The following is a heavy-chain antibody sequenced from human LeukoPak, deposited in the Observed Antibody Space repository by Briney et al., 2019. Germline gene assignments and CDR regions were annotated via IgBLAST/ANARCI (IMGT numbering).Heavy chain of an antibody. CDR1: GFTFRSYS. CDR2: ISRGSDYI. J-gene: IGHJ4*02. V-gene: IGHV3-21*01. D-gene: IGHD6-19*01. CDR3: ARDSSGWSRVY. Sequence: GGSLRLSCAASGFTFRSYSMTWVRQAPGKGLEWVSCISRGSDYIYYADSVKGRFTISRDNAKNSLYLQMNSLGAEDTAVYYCARDSSGWSRVYWGQGTLVTVSS.